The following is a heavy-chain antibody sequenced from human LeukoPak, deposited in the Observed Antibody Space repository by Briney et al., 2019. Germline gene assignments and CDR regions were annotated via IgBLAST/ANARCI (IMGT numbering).Heavy chain of an antibody. J-gene: IGHJ4*02. CDR2: IYYYGST. CDR1: GASINNYY. CDR3: VRLRGSSGPIDH. D-gene: IGHD3-22*01. V-gene: IGHV4-59*01. Sequence: SETLSLTCTDSGASINNYYWSWIRQPPGKGLEWIGYIYYYGSTNYNPSLKSRVTISVDTSENQFSLRLTSVTAADTAVYYCVRLRGSSGPIDHWGQGTLVTVSS.